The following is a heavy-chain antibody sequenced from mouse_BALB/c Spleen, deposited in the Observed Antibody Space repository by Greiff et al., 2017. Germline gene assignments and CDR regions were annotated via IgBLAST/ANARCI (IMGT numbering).Heavy chain of an antibody. D-gene: IGHD2-10*01. J-gene: IGHJ4*01. CDR2: INPYNDGT. CDR3: ARFPTMSFYAMDY. V-gene: IGHV1-14*01. Sequence: VQLQQSGPELVKPGASVKVSCKASGYAFTSYNMYWVKQSHGKSLEWIGYINPYNDGTKYNEKFKGKATLTSDKSSSTAYMELSSLTSEDSAVYYCARFPTMSFYAMDYWGQGTSVTVSS. CDR1: GYAFTSYN.